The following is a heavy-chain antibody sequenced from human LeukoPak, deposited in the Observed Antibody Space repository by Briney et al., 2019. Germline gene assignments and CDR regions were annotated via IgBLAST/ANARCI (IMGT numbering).Heavy chain of an antibody. J-gene: IGHJ4*02. V-gene: IGHV4-30-2*01. CDR1: GGSISSGGYS. CDR2: IYHSGST. D-gene: IGHD6-25*01. CDR3: ASAAHPSRYYFDY. Sequence: SQTLSLTCAVSGGSISSGGYSWSWIRQPPGKGLEWIGYIYHSGSTYYNPSLKSRVTISVDTSKNQFSLKLSSVTAADTAVYYCASAAHPSRYYFDYWGQGTLVTVSS.